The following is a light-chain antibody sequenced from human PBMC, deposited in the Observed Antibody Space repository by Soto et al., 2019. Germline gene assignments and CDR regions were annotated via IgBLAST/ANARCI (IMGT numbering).Light chain of an antibody. CDR2: DAY. Sequence: DIQMTQSPSTLSASAGDRVTIACRASQGISSDLAWYQQKPGKAPKLLIYDAYSMERGVPSRFSGSGSGTEFTLTISSLQPDDFATYYCQQYTGYSRTFGQGTKMEIK. J-gene: IGKJ1*01. V-gene: IGKV1-5*01. CDR1: QGISSD. CDR3: QQYTGYSRT.